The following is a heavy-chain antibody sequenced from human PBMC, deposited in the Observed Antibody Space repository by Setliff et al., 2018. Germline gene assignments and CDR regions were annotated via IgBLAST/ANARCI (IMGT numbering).Heavy chain of an antibody. J-gene: IGHJ4*02. CDR1: ADSISSSYDY. Sequence: SETLSLTCNVSADSISSSYDYWAWIRQPPGKGLEWIGSIYNSGSTYYNPSLKSRVTISVDTSKNQFSLKLSSVTAADTAVYYCARARYSGYVDYWGQGTLVTVSS. V-gene: IGHV4-39*07. CDR3: ARARYSGYVDY. CDR2: IYNSGST. D-gene: IGHD5-12*01.